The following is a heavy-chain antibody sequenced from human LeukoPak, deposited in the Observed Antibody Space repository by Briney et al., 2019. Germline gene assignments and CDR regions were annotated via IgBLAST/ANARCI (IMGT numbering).Heavy chain of an antibody. Sequence: PGGSLRLSCVASGFTFNNYAMTWVRQAPGKGLEWVSAISGSGYSTYYADSVKGRFTISRDNSMNTLYLQMNSLRAEDTALYFCAQWSRYFDYWGQGTLVTVSS. J-gene: IGHJ4*02. CDR1: GFTFNNYA. CDR3: AQWSRYFDY. CDR2: ISGSGYST. D-gene: IGHD1-26*01. V-gene: IGHV3-23*01.